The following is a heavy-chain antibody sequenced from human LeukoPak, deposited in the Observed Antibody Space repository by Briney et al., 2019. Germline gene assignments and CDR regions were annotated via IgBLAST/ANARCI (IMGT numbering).Heavy chain of an antibody. CDR3: ARALPYCSSTSCPRNWFDP. V-gene: IGHV4-39*07. Sequence: TSETLSLTCTVSGGSISSSRYYWSWIRQPPGKGLEWIGEINHSGSTNYNPSLKSRVTISVDTSKNQFSLKLSSVTAADTAVYYCARALPYCSSTSCPRNWFDPWGQGTLVTVSS. J-gene: IGHJ5*02. D-gene: IGHD2-2*01. CDR1: GGSISSSRYY. CDR2: INHSGST.